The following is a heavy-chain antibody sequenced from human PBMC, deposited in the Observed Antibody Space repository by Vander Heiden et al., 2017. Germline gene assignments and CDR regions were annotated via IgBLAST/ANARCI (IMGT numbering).Heavy chain of an antibody. J-gene: IGHJ4*02. CDR3: STGGSVVDY. CDR2: VKSKYDGETT. Sequence: EVQLVESGGGLVKPGGSLRLSCAASGFTFSSAWMNWVRQAPGKGLEWVGRVKSKYDGETTDYAAPVKGRFTISRDDSKNTAYLQMNNLSTEDTDVYYCSTGGSVVDYWGQGTLVTVSS. CDR1: GFTFSSAW. V-gene: IGHV3-15*01.